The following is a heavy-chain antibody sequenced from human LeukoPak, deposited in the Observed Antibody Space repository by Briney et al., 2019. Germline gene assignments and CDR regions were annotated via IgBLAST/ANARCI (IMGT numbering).Heavy chain of an antibody. CDR3: ARDHVSSSSGWFDP. Sequence: GGSLRLSCAASGFTFDHYAIHWVRQAPGKGLEWVSGLSWNSGRVDYADSVKGRFTISRDNSKNTLYLQMNSLRAEDTAVYYCARDHVSSSSGWFDPWGQGTLVTVSS. J-gene: IGHJ5*02. V-gene: IGHV3-9*01. D-gene: IGHD6-6*01. CDR1: GFTFDHYA. CDR2: LSWNSGRV.